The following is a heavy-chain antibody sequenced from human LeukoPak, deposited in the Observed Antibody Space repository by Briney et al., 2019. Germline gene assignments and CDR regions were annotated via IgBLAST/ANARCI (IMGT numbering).Heavy chain of an antibody. CDR1: GGSISSGSYY. Sequence: SQTLSLTCTVSGGSISSGSYYWSWIRQPAGKGLEWIGRIYTSGSTNYNPSLKSRVTMSVDTSKNRFSLKLSSVTAADTAVYYCAREMGLVGAPYDYWGQGTLVTVSS. V-gene: IGHV4-61*02. J-gene: IGHJ4*02. CDR2: IYTSGST. CDR3: AREMGLVGAPYDY. D-gene: IGHD1-26*01.